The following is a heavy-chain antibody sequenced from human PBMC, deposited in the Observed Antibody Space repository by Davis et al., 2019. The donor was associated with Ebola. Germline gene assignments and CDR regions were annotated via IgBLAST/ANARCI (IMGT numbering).Heavy chain of an antibody. Sequence: ASVKVSCKASGYTFTGYYMHWVRQAPGQGLEWMGWISPNSGGTNYAQKFQGRVTMTRDASISTAYMELSRLRSDDTAVYYCARIVGWNYYDYWGQGTLVTVSS. CDR3: ARIVGWNYYDY. J-gene: IGHJ4*02. CDR2: ISPNSGGT. D-gene: IGHD2-15*01. CDR1: GYTFTGYY. V-gene: IGHV1-2*02.